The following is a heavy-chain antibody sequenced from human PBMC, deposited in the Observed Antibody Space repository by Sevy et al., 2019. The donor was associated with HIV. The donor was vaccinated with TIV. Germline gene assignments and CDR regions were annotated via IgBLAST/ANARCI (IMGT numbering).Heavy chain of an antibody. V-gene: IGHV3-20*04. J-gene: IGHJ4*02. Sequence: GGSLRLSCAVSGFTFDDYGMSWVRQAPGKGLEWVSGINWSGASTDYASSGKGRFTIARDNAKNSLYLQMNSLRAEDTAFYYCATDRTPVTTYFDYWGQGTLVTVSS. CDR1: GFTFDDYG. D-gene: IGHD4-17*01. CDR2: INWSGAST. CDR3: ATDRTPVTTYFDY.